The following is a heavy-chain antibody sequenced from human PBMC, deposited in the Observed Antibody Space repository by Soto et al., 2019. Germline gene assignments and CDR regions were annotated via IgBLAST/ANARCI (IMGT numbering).Heavy chain of an antibody. CDR3: AGLAEGPVAFNI. J-gene: IGHJ3*02. CDR1: GGTFSSYA. CDR2: IIPIFGTA. V-gene: IGHV1-69*01. Sequence: SVKVSCTASGGTFSSYAISWVRQAPGQGLEWMGGIIPIFGTANYAQKFQGRVTITADESTSTAYMELSSLRSEDTAVYYWAGLAEGPVAFNIWGQGTRVTVSS.